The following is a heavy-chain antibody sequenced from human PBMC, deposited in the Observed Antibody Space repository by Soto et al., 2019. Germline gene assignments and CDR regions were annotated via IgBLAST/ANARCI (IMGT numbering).Heavy chain of an antibody. V-gene: IGHV1-69*06. CDR3: ARSQGSSTSLEIYYYYYYGMDV. D-gene: IGHD2-2*01. J-gene: IGHJ6*02. CDR1: GGTFSNYA. CDR2: IIPISGTA. Sequence: QVQLVQSGAEVKKPGSSVKVSCKASGGTFSNYAISWVRQAPGQGLEWTGGIIPISGTAKYAQKFQGRVTITAGTSTSTAYMELSSLRSEDTAVYYCARSQGSSTSLEIYYYYYYGMDVWGQGTTVTVSS.